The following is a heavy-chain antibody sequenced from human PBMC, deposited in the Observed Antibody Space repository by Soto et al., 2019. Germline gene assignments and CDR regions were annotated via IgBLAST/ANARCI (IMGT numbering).Heavy chain of an antibody. Sequence: ASVKVSCKASGYTFTSYAMHWVRQAPGQRLEWMGWINAGNGNTKYSQKSQGRVTITRDTSASTAYMELSSLRSEDTAVYYCARVVVVAAIVIFDPWGQGTLVTVSS. J-gene: IGHJ5*02. CDR1: GYTFTSYA. V-gene: IGHV1-3*01. CDR3: ARVVVVAAIVIFDP. CDR2: INAGNGNT. D-gene: IGHD2-15*01.